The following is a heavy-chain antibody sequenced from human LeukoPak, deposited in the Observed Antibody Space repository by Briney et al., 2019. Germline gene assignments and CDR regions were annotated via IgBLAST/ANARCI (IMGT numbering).Heavy chain of an antibody. CDR1: GFTFSDYY. CDR2: ISSSGSTI. D-gene: IGHD6-13*01. V-gene: IGHV3-11*01. Sequence: GGSLRLSCAASGFTFSDYYMSWIRQAPGKGLEWASYISSSGSTIYYADSVKGRFTISRDNAKNSLYLQMNSLRAEDTAVYYCASGDSSSWLKGAFDYWGQGTLVTVSS. J-gene: IGHJ4*02. CDR3: ASGDSSSWLKGAFDY.